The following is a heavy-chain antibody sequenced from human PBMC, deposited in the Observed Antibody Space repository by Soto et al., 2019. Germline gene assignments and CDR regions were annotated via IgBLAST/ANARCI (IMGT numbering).Heavy chain of an antibody. CDR3: ARAGSTMYRLHPHFDY. CDR1: GDSVSTNSGA. J-gene: IGHJ4*02. CDR2: TFYRSRWYS. V-gene: IGHV6-1*01. Sequence: SQTLSLTCAISGDSVSTNSGAWNWIRQSPSRGLEWLGRTFYRSRWYSDYADSVKGRININPDTSKNQFSLQLSSVTPEDTAVYYCARAGSTMYRLHPHFDYWGQGTLVTVSS. D-gene: IGHD3-9*01.